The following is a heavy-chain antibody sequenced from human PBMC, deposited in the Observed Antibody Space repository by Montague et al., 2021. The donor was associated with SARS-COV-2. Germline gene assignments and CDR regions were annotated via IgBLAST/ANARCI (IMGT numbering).Heavy chain of an antibody. Sequence: SETLSLTCSVSGGSLSSFYWSWIRQPPGKGLEYIGYIHYSGSTNFSPSLNSRVSMSVDKSWNQFSLRLTSVTAADTAIYYCARKGSGRSDLAYWGQGTLVTVSS. CDR1: GGSLSSFY. CDR3: ARKGSGRSDLAY. V-gene: IGHV4-59*12. D-gene: IGHD1-26*01. CDR2: IHYSGST. J-gene: IGHJ4*02.